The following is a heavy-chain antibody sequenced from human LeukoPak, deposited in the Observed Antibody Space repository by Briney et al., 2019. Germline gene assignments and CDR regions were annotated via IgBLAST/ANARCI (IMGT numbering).Heavy chain of an antibody. CDR3: AKVYCSSTTCSLLHFDY. CDR1: GFTFSSYA. CDR2: ISGSRNKT. J-gene: IGHJ4*02. Sequence: PGGSLRLSCAASGFTFSSYAMSWVRQAPGKGLEWVSSISGSRNKTYYADSVKGRFTISRDNSKNTLYLQMNSLRAEDTVVYYCAKVYCSSTTCSLLHFDYWGQGTLVTVSS. D-gene: IGHD2-2*01. V-gene: IGHV3-23*01.